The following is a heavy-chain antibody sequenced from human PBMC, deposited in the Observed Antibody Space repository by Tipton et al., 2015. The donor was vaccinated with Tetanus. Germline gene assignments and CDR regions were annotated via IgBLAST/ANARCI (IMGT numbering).Heavy chain of an antibody. CDR1: GGSFSGYY. D-gene: IGHD1-7*01. CDR3: ARVGATGTTEEFDY. Sequence: TLSLTCAVYGGSFSGYYWSWIRQPPGKGLEWIGEINHSGSTNYNPSLKSRVTISVDTSKNQFSLKLSSVTAADTAVYYCARVGATGTTEEFDYWGQGTLVTVSS. CDR2: INHSGST. V-gene: IGHV4-34*01. J-gene: IGHJ4*02.